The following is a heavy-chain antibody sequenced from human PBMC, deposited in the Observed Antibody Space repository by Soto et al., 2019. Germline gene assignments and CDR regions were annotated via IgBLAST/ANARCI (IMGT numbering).Heavy chain of an antibody. V-gene: IGHV4-59*01. CDR1: GASISSFY. D-gene: IGHD3-10*01. CDR3: ARAAYGSGSYYAPHYYYAMDV. CDR2: IFYTGNT. Sequence: ASETLSLTCTVSGASISSFYWSWIRQPPGKGLEWLGYIFYTGNTNYSPSLKSRVTMSVDTSKNQVSLKLSAVTAADTAVYFCARAAYGSGSYYAPHYYYAMDVWGQGTTVTVSS. J-gene: IGHJ6*02.